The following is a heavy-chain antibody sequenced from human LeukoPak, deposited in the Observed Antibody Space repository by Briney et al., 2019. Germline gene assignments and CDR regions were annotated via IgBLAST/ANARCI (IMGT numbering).Heavy chain of an antibody. CDR1: GFTFSSYA. CDR3: ARGLGRAFDI. CDR2: ISSSGGTI. V-gene: IGHV3-48*03. D-gene: IGHD1-26*01. Sequence: GGSLRLSCAASGFTFSSYAMSWVRQAPGTGLEWVSYISSSGGTIYYADSVKGRFTISRDNAENSLYLQMNSLRAEDTAVYYCARGLGRAFDIWGQGTMVTVSS. J-gene: IGHJ3*02.